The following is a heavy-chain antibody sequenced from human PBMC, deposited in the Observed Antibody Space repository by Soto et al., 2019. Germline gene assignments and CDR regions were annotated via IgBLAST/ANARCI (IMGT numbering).Heavy chain of an antibody. V-gene: IGHV1-18*01. CDR2: ISAYNGDT. CDR1: GYTFNMYG. Sequence: QVQMVQSGPEVKKPGASVKVSCKASGYTFNMYGITWVRQAPGQGLEWMGWISAYNGDTNYAQKVQGRVTMTTDTSTTTSYMELRSLRSGDTAVYYCARARYYDTPIYYYGLDVWGQGTAVTVSS. CDR3: ARARYYDTPIYYYGLDV. D-gene: IGHD3-22*01. J-gene: IGHJ6*02.